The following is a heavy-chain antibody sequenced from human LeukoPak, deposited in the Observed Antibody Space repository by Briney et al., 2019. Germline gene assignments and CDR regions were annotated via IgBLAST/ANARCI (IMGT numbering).Heavy chain of an antibody. CDR1: GFTVSSNY. V-gene: IGHV3-66*01. J-gene: IGHJ4*02. D-gene: IGHD6-25*01. CDR2: IYSGGST. Sequence: GGSLRPSCAASGFTVSSNYMSWVRQAPGKGLEWVSVIYSGGSTYYADSVKGRFTISRDNSKNTLYLQMNSLRAEDTAVYYCARDQGLYMGPYYFDYWGRGTLVTVSS. CDR3: ARDQGLYMGPYYFDY.